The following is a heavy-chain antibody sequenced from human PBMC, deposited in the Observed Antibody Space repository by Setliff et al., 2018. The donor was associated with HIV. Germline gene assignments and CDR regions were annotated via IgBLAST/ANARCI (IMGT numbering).Heavy chain of an antibody. V-gene: IGHV4-61*05. CDR2: VYTTGGT. CDR3: ARAPTGVTNAFDI. Sequence: PSETLSLTCTVSGGSISSSNYYWGWIRQPPGKGREWIGHVYTTGGTNYNPSLESRLTISVDTSRNQFSLRLSSVTAADTAVYYCARAPTGVTNAFDIWGQGTMVTVSS. J-gene: IGHJ3*02. CDR1: GGSISSSNYY. D-gene: IGHD2-8*02.